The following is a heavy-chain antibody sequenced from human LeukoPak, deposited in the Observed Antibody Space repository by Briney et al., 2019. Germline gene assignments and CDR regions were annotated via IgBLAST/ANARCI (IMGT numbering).Heavy chain of an antibody. CDR1: GGSISSYC. D-gene: IGHD1-1*01. CDR3: ARHLAGTTENWFDP. V-gene: IGHV4-59*08. Sequence: SETLSLTCTVPGGSISSYCWSWIRQPPGKGLEWIGYIYYSGSTNYNPSLKSRVTISVDTSKNQFSLKLSSVTAADTAVYYCARHLAGTTENWFDPWGQGTLVTVSS. J-gene: IGHJ5*02. CDR2: IYYSGST.